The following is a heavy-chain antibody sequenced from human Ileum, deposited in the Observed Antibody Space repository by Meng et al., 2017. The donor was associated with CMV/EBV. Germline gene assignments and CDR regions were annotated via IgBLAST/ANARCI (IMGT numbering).Heavy chain of an antibody. Sequence: GESLKISCAASGFTVSSNYMSWVRQAPGKGLEWVSVIYSGGSTYYADSVKGRFTISRDNAKNSLYLQMNSLRAEDTAVYYCARGSDCSSTSCYLTLMMYWGQGTLVTVSS. CDR2: IYSGGST. J-gene: IGHJ4*02. D-gene: IGHD2-2*01. CDR3: ARGSDCSSTSCYLTLMMY. CDR1: GFTVSSNY. V-gene: IGHV3-66*01.